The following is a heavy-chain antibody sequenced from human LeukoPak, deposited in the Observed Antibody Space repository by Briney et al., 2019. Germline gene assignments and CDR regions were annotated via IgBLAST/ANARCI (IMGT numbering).Heavy chain of an antibody. CDR2: IHSSGTT. CDR3: ARGYFDTRHSSNPFDY. Sequence: SETLSLTCTVSGDSISGYYWSWMRQTPGRGLEWIACIHSSGTTNYNPSLKSRVTMSVDTSKNQFSLRLTSVTAADTAVYFCARGYFDTRHSSNPFDYWGQGALVTVSS. J-gene: IGHJ4*02. V-gene: IGHV4-4*09. D-gene: IGHD3-22*01. CDR1: GDSISGYY.